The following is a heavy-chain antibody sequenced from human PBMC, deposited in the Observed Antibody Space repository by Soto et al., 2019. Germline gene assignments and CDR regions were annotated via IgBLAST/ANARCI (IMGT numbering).Heavy chain of an antibody. V-gene: IGHV3-23*01. CDR1: GFTFNNYA. J-gene: IGHJ4*02. CDR2: ISGGGDTT. D-gene: IGHD3-10*01. CDR3: AKGRGGSGSLTPRVDF. Sequence: EVQLLESGGGLVQPGGSLRLSCAASGFTFNNYAMTWVRQAPGKGREWVSAISGGGDTTSYADSVKGRFTVSRDGSKNTLYLQMSSRRAEDTALYYCAKGRGGSGSLTPRVDFWGQGTLVTVSS.